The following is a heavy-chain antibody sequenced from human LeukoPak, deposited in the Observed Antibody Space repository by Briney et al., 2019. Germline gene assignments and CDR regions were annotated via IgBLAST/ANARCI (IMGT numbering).Heavy chain of an antibody. CDR3: ARQTRVFIAVAEYYFDY. V-gene: IGHV4-31*03. CDR2: IYYSGST. D-gene: IGHD6-19*01. J-gene: IGHJ4*02. Sequence: SETLSLTCTVSGGSISSGGYYWSWIRQHPGKGLEWIGYIYYSGSTYYNPSLKSRVTISVDTSKNQFSLKLSSVTAADTAVYYCARQTRVFIAVAEYYFDYWGQGTLVTVSS. CDR1: GGSISSGGYY.